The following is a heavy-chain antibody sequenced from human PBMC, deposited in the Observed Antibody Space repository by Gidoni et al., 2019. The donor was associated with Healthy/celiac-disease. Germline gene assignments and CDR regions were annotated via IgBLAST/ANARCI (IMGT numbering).Heavy chain of an antibody. J-gene: IGHJ5*02. V-gene: IGHV3-11*01. CDR1: AFTFSDYY. D-gene: IGHD6-13*01. CDR2: MSSSGSTI. Sequence: QVQLVESGGGLVTPGGSLRLSCAASAFTFSDYYMSWIRQAPGQGMEWVSYMSSSGSTIYYADAVKGRFTISRDNAKNSLYLQMNSLRAEDTAVYYCARGVAAAATGWFDPWGQGTLVTVSS. CDR3: ARGVAAAATGWFDP.